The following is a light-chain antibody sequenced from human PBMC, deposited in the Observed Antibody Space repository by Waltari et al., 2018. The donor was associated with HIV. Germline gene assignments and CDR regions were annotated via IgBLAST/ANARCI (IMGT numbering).Light chain of an antibody. V-gene: IGKV2-30*01. J-gene: IGKJ2*01. CDR1: QGLVYIDGITC. CDR3: MQGRHWPYT. CDR2: NVS. Sequence: DVAMTQSPLSLPVTLGQPASISCRSSQGLVYIDGITCLNWFQQSPGHSPRRLIYNVSNRDSGVPERCGGSGSGTDFTLKISRVAAEDVGVYYCMQGRHWPYTFGQGTKLEIK.